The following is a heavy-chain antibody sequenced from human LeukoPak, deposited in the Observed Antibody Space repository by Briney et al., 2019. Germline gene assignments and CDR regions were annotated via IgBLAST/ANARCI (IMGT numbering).Heavy chain of an antibody. J-gene: IGHJ4*02. CDR2: IGTSVNAI. Sequence: GGSLRLSCAASGFSFSGYDMNWVRQAPGKGLEWIAHIGTSVNAIYYADSVKGRFTISRDNARDSLFLQMDSLRVEDTAVYYCARDSAWFGDLSRWGQGALVIVST. D-gene: IGHD3-10*01. V-gene: IGHV3-48*03. CDR3: ARDSAWFGDLSR. CDR1: GFSFSGYD.